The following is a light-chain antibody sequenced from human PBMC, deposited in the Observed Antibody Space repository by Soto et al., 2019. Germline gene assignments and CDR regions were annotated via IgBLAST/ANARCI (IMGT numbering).Light chain of an antibody. CDR2: DVN. Sequence: QSALTQPASVSGSPGQSITISCTGTSSDIGAYNFVSWYQQHPGKAPKLMLYDVNLRPSGVSHRFSGSKSGNTASLTISGLQAEDEADYYCTSWTTSSTMIFGGGTQLTVL. CDR3: TSWTTSSTMI. J-gene: IGLJ2*01. CDR1: SSDIGAYNF. V-gene: IGLV2-14*03.